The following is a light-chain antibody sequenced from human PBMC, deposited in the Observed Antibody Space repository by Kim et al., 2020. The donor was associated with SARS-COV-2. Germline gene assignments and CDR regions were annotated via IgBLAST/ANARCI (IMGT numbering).Light chain of an antibody. CDR3: QQSNGSSWT. CDR2: AAS. Sequence: DIQMTQSPSSLSAYVGDRVTITCRASQSISRYLTWYQQKPGKAPKVLIYAASRLESGVPSRFSGSGSGTDFTLTVNGLQPEDFATYYCQQSNGSSWTFGQGTKVDIK. V-gene: IGKV1-39*01. J-gene: IGKJ1*01. CDR1: QSISRY.